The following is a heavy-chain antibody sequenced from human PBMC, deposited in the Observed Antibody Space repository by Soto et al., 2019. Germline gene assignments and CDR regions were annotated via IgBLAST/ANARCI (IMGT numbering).Heavy chain of an antibody. Sequence: QVQLVQSGAEVKKPGASVKVSCKASGYTFTSYYMHWVRQAPGQGLEWMGIINPSGGSTSYAQKFQGRVTMTRYTSTSTVYMELSSLRSEDTAVYYCASGYPNDAFDIWGQGTMVTVSS. D-gene: IGHD1-1*01. V-gene: IGHV1-46*01. CDR1: GYTFTSYY. J-gene: IGHJ3*02. CDR2: INPSGGST. CDR3: ASGYPNDAFDI.